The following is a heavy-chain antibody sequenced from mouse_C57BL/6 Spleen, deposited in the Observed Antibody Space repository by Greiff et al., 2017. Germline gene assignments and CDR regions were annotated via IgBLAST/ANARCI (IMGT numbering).Heavy chain of an antibody. CDR1: GFSFNTYA. CDR3: VRHPLYSYAMDY. CDR2: IRSKSNNYAT. D-gene: IGHD2-1*01. V-gene: IGHV10-1*01. Sequence: EVKLVESGGGLVQPKGSLKLSCAASGFSFNTYAMNWVRQAPGKGLEWVARIRSKSNNYATYYADSVKDRFTISRDDSESMLYLQMNNLKTEDTAMYYCVRHPLYSYAMDYWGQGTSVTVSS. J-gene: IGHJ4*01.